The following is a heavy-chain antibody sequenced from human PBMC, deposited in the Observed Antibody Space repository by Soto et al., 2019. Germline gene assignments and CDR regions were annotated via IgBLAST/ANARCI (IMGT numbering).Heavy chain of an antibody. CDR3: EAAMTFWKLSVV. CDR2: IFPKSGAT. D-gene: IGHD3-3*01. CDR1: GDTDTNYV. V-gene: IGHV1-69*01. Sequence: QVPLVQSGAEVKKPGSSVKVSCKASGDTDTNYVISWVRQAPGQGLGWMGGIFPKSGATYFAQKLQDRLTITADASTSTVYMQLSSPRLGDTAVSYWEAAMTFWKLSVVWGQGTTVTVSS. J-gene: IGHJ6*02.